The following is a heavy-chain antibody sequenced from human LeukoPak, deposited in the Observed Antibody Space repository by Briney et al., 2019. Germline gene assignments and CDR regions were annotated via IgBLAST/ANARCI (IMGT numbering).Heavy chain of an antibody. Sequence: SVKVSRKASGGTFSIYAMSWVRQAPAQGIEWMGRIISIFGTANYAQKFQGRVTTTTDKSTSTDYMELSSLRSEDTAVYYCARDSKGSSSSSRGFLDYWGQGTLVTVSS. CDR1: GGTFSIYA. CDR2: IISIFGTA. CDR3: ARDSKGSSSSSRGFLDY. D-gene: IGHD6-6*01. V-gene: IGHV1-69*05. J-gene: IGHJ4*02.